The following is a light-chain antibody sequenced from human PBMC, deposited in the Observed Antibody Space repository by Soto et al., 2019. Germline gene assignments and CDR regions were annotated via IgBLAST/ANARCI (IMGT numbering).Light chain of an antibody. CDR2: NSS. J-gene: IGKJ3*01. Sequence: IQMTQSTSSLSASVGDRVTITCRASQNINSYLHWYQQKPGKAPKLLIYNSSKLQSEVPSRFSGSGSGTDFTLTISTLQPEDFATYYCQHGGAFGPGTKVDIK. CDR1: QNINSY. CDR3: QHGGA. V-gene: IGKV1-39*01.